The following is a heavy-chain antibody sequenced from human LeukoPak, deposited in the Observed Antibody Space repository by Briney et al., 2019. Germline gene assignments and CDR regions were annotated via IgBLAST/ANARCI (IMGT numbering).Heavy chain of an antibody. CDR3: AKVTRQYYDSSGYGNFDY. CDR2: ISGSGGST. D-gene: IGHD3-22*01. J-gene: IGHJ4*02. Sequence: GGSLRLSCAASGFTFSSYAMSWVRQAPGKGLEWVSAISGSGGSTYYADSVKGRFTISRDNSKNTLYLRMNSLRAEDTAVYYCAKVTRQYYDSSGYGNFDYWGQGTLVTVSS. CDR1: GFTFSSYA. V-gene: IGHV3-23*01.